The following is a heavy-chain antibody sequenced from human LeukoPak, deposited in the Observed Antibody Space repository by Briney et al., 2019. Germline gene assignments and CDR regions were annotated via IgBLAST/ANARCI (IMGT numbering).Heavy chain of an antibody. D-gene: IGHD1-7*01. V-gene: IGHV4-34*01. CDR3: ARGRNWNYGGWFDP. CDR2: INHSGST. J-gene: IGHJ5*02. CDR1: GGSFSGYY. Sequence: SVTLSLTCGVYGGSFSGYYWSWISQPPGKGLEWIGEINHSGSTNHNPSLKSRVTISVDTSKNQFSLKLTSVTAADTAVYYCARGRNWNYGGWFDPWGQGTLVTVSS.